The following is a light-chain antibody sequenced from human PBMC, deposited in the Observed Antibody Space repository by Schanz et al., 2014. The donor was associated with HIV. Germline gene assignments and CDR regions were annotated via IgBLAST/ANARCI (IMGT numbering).Light chain of an antibody. CDR2: GAS. V-gene: IGKV3-15*01. Sequence: EIVMTQSPATLSVSPGERATLSCRASQSVGSKIAWYQQKPGQAPRLLIYGASTRATGIPGRFSGSGSGTEFTLSISSLQSEDFAVYYCQQYYSSPETFGQGTKVEIK. J-gene: IGKJ1*01. CDR3: QQYYSSPET. CDR1: QSVGSK.